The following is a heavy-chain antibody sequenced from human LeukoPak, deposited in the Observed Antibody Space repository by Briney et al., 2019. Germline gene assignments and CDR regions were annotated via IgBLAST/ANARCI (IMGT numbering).Heavy chain of an antibody. V-gene: IGHV4-34*01. CDR3: ARAGFALAPHRGTPFDY. Sequence: SETLCLTCALYGESFRAYFGSCSPEPPGKGGGWSGEINHSVIANYTPSPKSRFTISVYASKNQFSMKLTSVTAVDTAVYYCARAGFALAPHRGTPFDYWGQGTLVTVSS. D-gene: IGHD6-6*01. J-gene: IGHJ4*02. CDR1: GESFRAYF. CDR2: INHSVIA.